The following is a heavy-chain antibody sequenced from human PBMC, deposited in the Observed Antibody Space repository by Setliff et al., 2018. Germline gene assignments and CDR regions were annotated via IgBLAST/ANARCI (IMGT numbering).Heavy chain of an antibody. CDR2: VYDSGTT. D-gene: IGHD3-3*01. CDR1: GGSISSYY. CDR3: ARMSGFQYMDV. Sequence: SETLSLTCTVSGGSISSYYWSWIRQPPGKGLEWIGTVYDSGTTYYNPSLKSRVSISADRSNNQFSLKLNSVTAADTALYYCARMSGFQYMDVWGKGTTVTVSS. V-gene: IGHV4-59*08. J-gene: IGHJ6*03.